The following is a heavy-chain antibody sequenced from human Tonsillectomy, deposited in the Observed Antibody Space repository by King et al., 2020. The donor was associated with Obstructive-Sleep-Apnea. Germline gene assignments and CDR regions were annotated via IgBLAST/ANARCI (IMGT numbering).Heavy chain of an antibody. J-gene: IGHJ3*02. V-gene: IGHV3-49*03. CDR2: IRSKAYGGTT. Sequence: VQLVESGGGLVQPGRSLRLSCTASGFTFGDYAMSWFRQAPGKGLEWVGFIRSKAYGGTTEYAASVKGRFTISRDDSKSIAYLQMNSLKTEDTAVYYCTREEITMVRDAFDIWGQGTMVTVSS. CDR1: GFTFGDYA. D-gene: IGHD3-10*01. CDR3: TREEITMVRDAFDI.